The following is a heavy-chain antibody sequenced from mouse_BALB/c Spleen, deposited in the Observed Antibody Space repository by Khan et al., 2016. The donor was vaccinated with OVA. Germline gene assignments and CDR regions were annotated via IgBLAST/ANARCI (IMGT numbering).Heavy chain of an antibody. CDR1: GFAFNSYD. D-gene: IGHD2-10*01. Sequence: EVELVESGGGLVKPGGSLKLSCEVSGFAFNSYDMSWVRQTPEKRLEWVATISSTGTYTYYPDSVKGRFTIPRDTARNTLYLQMSSLRSEDTALYYCTRPSYYGNPWFTYWSQGTLVTVSA. CDR2: ISSTGTYT. J-gene: IGHJ3*01. V-gene: IGHV5-9*02. CDR3: TRPSYYGNPWFTY.